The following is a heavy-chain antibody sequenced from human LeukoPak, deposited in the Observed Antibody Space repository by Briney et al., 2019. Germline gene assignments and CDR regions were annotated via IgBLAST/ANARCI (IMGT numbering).Heavy chain of an antibody. D-gene: IGHD6-13*01. CDR3: AAAAAGTDEFDY. Sequence: SETLSLTCTVSGGSISSGSYYWSWIRQPGGRGLEWIGRIHTSGSTNYNPSLKSRVTISVDTSKNQFSLKLSSVTAADTAVYCCAAAAAGTDEFDYWGQGTLVTVSS. CDR2: IHTSGST. V-gene: IGHV4-61*02. J-gene: IGHJ4*02. CDR1: GGSISSGSYY.